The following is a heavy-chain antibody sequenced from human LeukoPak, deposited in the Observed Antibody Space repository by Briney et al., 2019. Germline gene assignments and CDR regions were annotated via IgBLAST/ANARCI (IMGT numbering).Heavy chain of an antibody. CDR2: FEPDDGEI. D-gene: IGHD3-9*01. J-gene: IGHJ4*02. CDR1: GYTLNELS. V-gene: IGHV1-24*01. CDR3: AADLRDYDILPGYTNFDY. Sequence: ALVKVSCKVSGYTLNELSMHWVRQAPGKGLEWMGGFEPDDGEIVYAHNFRDRVTMSEDTSTGTAYLEMSSLRSEDTAVYYCAADLRDYDILPGYTNFDYWGQGTLLTVSS.